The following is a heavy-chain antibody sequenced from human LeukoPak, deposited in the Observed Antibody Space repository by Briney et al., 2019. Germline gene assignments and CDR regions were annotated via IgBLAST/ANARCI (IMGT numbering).Heavy chain of an antibody. Sequence: GGSLRLSCAASGFTFSSYGMHWVRQAPGKGLEWVAVISYDGSNKYYADSVKGRFTISRDNSKNTLYLQMNTLRAEDTAVYYCAKDSMVRGENYFDYWGQGTLVTVSS. D-gene: IGHD3-10*01. CDR3: AKDSMVRGENYFDY. CDR2: ISYDGSNK. CDR1: GFTFSSYG. V-gene: IGHV3-30*18. J-gene: IGHJ4*02.